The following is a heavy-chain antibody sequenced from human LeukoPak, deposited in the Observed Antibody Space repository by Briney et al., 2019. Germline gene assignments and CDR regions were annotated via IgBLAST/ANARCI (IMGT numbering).Heavy chain of an antibody. CDR3: ARDVEQWLAPYYYYGMDV. D-gene: IGHD6-19*01. CDR1: GFTFSSYG. V-gene: IGHV3-30*03. CDR2: ISYDGSNK. J-gene: IGHJ6*02. Sequence: PGGSLRLSCAASGFTFSSYGMHWVRQAPGKGLEWVAVISYDGSNKYYADSVKGRFAISRDNSKNTLYLQMNSLRAEDTAVYYCARDVEQWLAPYYYYGMDVWGQGTTDTVSS.